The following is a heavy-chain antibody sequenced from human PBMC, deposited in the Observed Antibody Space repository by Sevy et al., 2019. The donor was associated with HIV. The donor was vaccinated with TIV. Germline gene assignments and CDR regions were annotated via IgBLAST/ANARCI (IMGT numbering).Heavy chain of an antibody. CDR1: GFTFSSYS. V-gene: IGHV3-21*01. Sequence: GGSLRLSCAASGFTFSSYSMNWVRQAPGKGLEWVSSISSSSSYIYYADSVKGRFTISRDNAKNSLYLQMNSLRAEDTAVYYCARDEDGGYGAAGGAFDIWGQGTMVNVSS. CDR3: ARDEDGGYGAAGGAFDI. D-gene: IGHD4-17*01. J-gene: IGHJ3*02. CDR2: ISSSSSYI.